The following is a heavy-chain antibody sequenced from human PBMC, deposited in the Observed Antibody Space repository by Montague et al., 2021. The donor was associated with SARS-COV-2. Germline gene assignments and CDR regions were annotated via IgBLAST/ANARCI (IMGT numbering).Heavy chain of an antibody. D-gene: IGHD1-7*01. J-gene: IGHJ4*02. V-gene: IGHV2-70*17. CDR1: GFSLNSKGVC. Sequence: PALVKPTQTLTLTCTFSGFSLNSKGVCVTWIRQPPGGALESFARIDWDDAKFYNTSLKARLAVSKGASETQVVLKVTDLDPADTATYFCARMECGTVSSEEXWGQGIKVTVSS. CDR3: ARMECGTVSSEEX. CDR2: IDWDDAK.